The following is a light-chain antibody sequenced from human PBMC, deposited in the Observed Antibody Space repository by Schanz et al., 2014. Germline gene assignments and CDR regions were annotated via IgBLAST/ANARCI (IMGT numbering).Light chain of an antibody. Sequence: QAVVTQEPSLTVSPGGSVTLTCGSSTGAVTSGHYTYWFQQKSGQAPRTLLYDTTKKQSWTPARFSGSLLGGKAALTLSGAQPEDEAEYYCLLSYSGAWVFGGGTKLTVL. J-gene: IGLJ3*02. CDR2: DTT. V-gene: IGLV7-46*01. CDR1: TGAVTSGHY. CDR3: LLSYSGAWV.